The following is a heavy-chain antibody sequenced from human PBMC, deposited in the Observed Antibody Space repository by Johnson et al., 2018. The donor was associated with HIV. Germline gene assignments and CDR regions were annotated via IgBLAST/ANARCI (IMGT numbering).Heavy chain of an antibody. J-gene: IGHJ3*02. CDR3: AKAGRVPYGLEPDAFDI. Sequence: VQLVESGGGVVQPGGSLRLSCAASGFTFSSYWMSWVRQAPGKGLEWVANIKQDGSEKYYVDSVKGRFTISRDNSKNTLYLQMNSLRAEETALYYCAKAGRVPYGLEPDAFDIWGQGTMVTVSS. V-gene: IGHV3-7*01. CDR2: IKQDGSEK. D-gene: IGHD1-1*01. CDR1: GFTFSSYW.